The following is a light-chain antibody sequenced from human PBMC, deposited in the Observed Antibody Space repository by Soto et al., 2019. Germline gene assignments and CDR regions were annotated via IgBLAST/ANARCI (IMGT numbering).Light chain of an antibody. V-gene: IGLV1-47*02. J-gene: IGLJ2*01. CDR2: SNN. Sequence: QSVLTQPPSASGTPGQKVFISCSGSSSNIGGTNYAYWYQQLPGAAPKLLMHSNNLRPSGVPERISGSKFGTAASLAISGXRSEDEAVYYCASWDDRLGAVIFGGGTKATV. CDR1: SSNIGGTNY. CDR3: ASWDDRLGAVI.